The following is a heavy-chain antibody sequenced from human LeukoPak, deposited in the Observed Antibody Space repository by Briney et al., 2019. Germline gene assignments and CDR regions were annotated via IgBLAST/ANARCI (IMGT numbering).Heavy chain of an antibody. CDR2: IYYSGST. CDR1: GGSISSYY. D-gene: IGHD6-13*01. Sequence: SETLSLTCTVSGGSISSYYWSWIRQPPGKGLEWIGYIYYSGSTNYNPSLKSRVTISVDTSKNQFSLKLSSVTAADTAVYYCARVAAAGTKDYYYYMDVWGKGTTVTVSS. V-gene: IGHV4-59*01. CDR3: ARVAAAGTKDYYYYMDV. J-gene: IGHJ6*03.